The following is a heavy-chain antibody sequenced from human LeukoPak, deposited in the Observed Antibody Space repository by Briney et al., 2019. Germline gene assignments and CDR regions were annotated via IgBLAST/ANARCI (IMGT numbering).Heavy chain of an antibody. CDR2: IYYSGST. CDR1: GGSISSSSYY. D-gene: IGHD2-15*01. J-gene: IGHJ6*03. CDR3: ARTLGYCSGGSCLYYYYYYMDV. V-gene: IGHV4-39*01. Sequence: SETLSLTCTVSGGSISSSSYYWGWSRQPPGKGLEWSGSIYYSGSTYYNPSLKSRVTISVDTSKNQFSLKLRSVTAADTAVYYCARTLGYCSGGSCLYYYYYYMDVWGKGTTVTVSS.